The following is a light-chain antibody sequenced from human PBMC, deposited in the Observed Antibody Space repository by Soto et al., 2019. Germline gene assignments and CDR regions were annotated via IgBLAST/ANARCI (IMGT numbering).Light chain of an antibody. CDR2: ENN. J-gene: IGLJ1*01. V-gene: IGLV1-40*01. Sequence: QSVLTQPPSVSEAPGQRVTISCTCSSSNIGAGYEAHWYQQVPGTAPKLLIYENNNRPSGVPDRFSGSKSGTSASLAITGLQAEDEAEYYCQSYDSSLSGYVFGTGTKLTVL. CDR1: SSNIGAGYE. CDR3: QSYDSSLSGYV.